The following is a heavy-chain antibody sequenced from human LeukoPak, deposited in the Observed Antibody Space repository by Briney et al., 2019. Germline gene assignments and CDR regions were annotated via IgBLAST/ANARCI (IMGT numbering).Heavy chain of an antibody. CDR1: GGTFSSYA. J-gene: IGHJ4*02. CDR3: ARSTSSYSGYDFPAY. V-gene: IGHV1-69*05. D-gene: IGHD5-12*01. Sequence: SVMVSCKASGGTFSSYAISWVRQAPGQGLEWMGGIIPIFGTANYAQKFQGRVTITTDESTSTAYMELSSLRSEDTAVYYCARSTSSYSGYDFPAYWGQGTLVTVSS. CDR2: IIPIFGTA.